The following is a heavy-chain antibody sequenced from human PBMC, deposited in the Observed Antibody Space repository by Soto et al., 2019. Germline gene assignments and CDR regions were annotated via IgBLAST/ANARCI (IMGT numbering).Heavy chain of an antibody. Sequence: QVQLQQSGPGLVKPSQTLSLTCDISGDSVSSNSAAWNWIRQTPSRGLEWLGRTYYRSKWYSNYSISVKSRVTVNQDTFTNQFSLQLNSVTPEDTALYYCARGSWDDVSGHYYMDVWGKGTTVTVSS. V-gene: IGHV6-1*01. CDR1: GDSVSSNSAA. J-gene: IGHJ6*03. CDR2: TYYRSKWYS. CDR3: ARGSWDDVSGHYYMDV. D-gene: IGHD1-1*01.